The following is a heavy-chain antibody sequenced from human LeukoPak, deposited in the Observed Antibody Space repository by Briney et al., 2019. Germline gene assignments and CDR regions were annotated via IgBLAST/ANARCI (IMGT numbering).Heavy chain of an antibody. CDR2: FNPSGDTT. D-gene: IGHD4-11*01. CDR3: ARGRTVTNDFDV. V-gene: IGHV1-46*01. CDR1: GYTFAVYY. Sequence: GASVKVSCKASGYTFAVYYIHWVRQAPGQGLEWMGIFNPSGDTTSYAQKFQGRVTMTRDTSTSTVNMELSSLRSEDTALYYCARGRTVTNDFDVWGRGTLVTVPS. J-gene: IGHJ2*01.